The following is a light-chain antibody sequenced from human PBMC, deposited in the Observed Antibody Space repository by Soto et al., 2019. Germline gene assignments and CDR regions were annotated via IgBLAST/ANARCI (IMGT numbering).Light chain of an antibody. J-gene: IGKJ2*01. CDR1: QTAYKN. CDR2: AAS. CDR3: QEYNRWPPEFI. Sequence: ELEMTQCPASLSASPGETVTLSCRATQTAYKNLAWYQQKPGQPPRLLIFAASTRAPGLPARFSGSGSGTEFTLTISSLQSEDSAIYYCQEYNRWPPEFIFGPGTRLEIK. V-gene: IGKV3-15*01.